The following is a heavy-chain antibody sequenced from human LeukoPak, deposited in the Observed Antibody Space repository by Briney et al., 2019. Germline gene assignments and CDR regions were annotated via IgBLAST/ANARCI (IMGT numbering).Heavy chain of an antibody. CDR3: ARAPYSSSWSTSPDANWFDP. CDR1: GFTFSSYS. J-gene: IGHJ5*02. V-gene: IGHV3-48*04. D-gene: IGHD6-13*01. Sequence: GGSLRLSCAASGFTFSSYSMNWVRQAPGKGLEWVSYISSISSTIYYADSVKGRFTISRDNAKNSLYLQMNSLRAEDTAVYYCARAPYSSSWSTSPDANWFDPWGQGTLVTVSS. CDR2: ISSISSTI.